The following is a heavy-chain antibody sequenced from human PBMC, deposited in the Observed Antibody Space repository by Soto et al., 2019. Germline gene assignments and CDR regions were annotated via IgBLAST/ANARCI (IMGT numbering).Heavy chain of an antibody. CDR3: ARHAVAALHFDS. CDR1: GGSISSSSYY. V-gene: IGHV4-39*01. D-gene: IGHD6-25*01. J-gene: IGHJ4*02. CDR2: IYYTGIT. Sequence: SETLSLTCAVSGGSISSSSYYWGWVRQPPGKGLEWIGSIYYTGITYYNPSLKSRVTISVDTSKSQFSLKLSSVIAADTAVYHCARHAVAALHFDSWGQGTLVTVSS.